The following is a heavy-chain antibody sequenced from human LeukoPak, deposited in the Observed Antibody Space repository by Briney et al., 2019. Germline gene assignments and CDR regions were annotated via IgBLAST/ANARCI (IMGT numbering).Heavy chain of an antibody. CDR2: IKQDGSEK. CDR3: ARGPIGGPAGYYDILTGRYYFDY. CDR1: GFTFSSYW. V-gene: IGHV3-7*01. J-gene: IGHJ4*02. Sequence: GGSLRLSCAASGFTFSSYWMSWVRQAPGKGLEWEANIKQDGSEKYYVDSVKGRFTISRDNAKNSLYLQMNSLRAEDTAVYYCARGPIGGPAGYYDILTGRYYFDYWGQGTLVTVSS. D-gene: IGHD3-9*01.